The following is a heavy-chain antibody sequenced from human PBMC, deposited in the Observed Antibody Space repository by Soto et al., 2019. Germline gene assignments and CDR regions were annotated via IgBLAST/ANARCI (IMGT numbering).Heavy chain of an antibody. D-gene: IGHD3-3*01. CDR1: GFTFSSYS. J-gene: IGHJ5*02. Sequence: PGGSLRLSCAASGFTFSSYSMNWVRQAPGKGLEWVSSISSSSSYIYYADSVKGRFTISRDNAKNSLYLQMNSLRAEDTAVYYCARSVEMAELGDWFDPWGQGTLVTVSS. V-gene: IGHV3-21*01. CDR2: ISSSSSYI. CDR3: ARSVEMAELGDWFDP.